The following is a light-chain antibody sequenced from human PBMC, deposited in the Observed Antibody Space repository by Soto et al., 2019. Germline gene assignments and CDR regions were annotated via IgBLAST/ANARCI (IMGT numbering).Light chain of an antibody. CDR3: AAWDDSLNGVV. CDR2: TNN. Sequence: QSVLTQPPSASGTPGQRVTICCSGSSSNIGSNTVDWYQQLPGTAPKLLIYTNNQRPSGVPDRFSGSKSGTSASLAISGLLSEDEADYYCAAWDDSLNGVVFGGGTKLTVL. V-gene: IGLV1-44*01. J-gene: IGLJ2*01. CDR1: SSNIGSNT.